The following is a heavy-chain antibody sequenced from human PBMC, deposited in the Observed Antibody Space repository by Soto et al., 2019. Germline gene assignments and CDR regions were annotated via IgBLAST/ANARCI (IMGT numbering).Heavy chain of an antibody. CDR3: ARVHRKGSSWYYFDY. CDR1: GGSFSGYY. Sequence: QVQLQQWGAGLLKPSETLSLTCAVYGGSFSGYYWSWIRQPPGKGLEWIGEINHSGSTNYNPSLKSRVTISVDTSKNQFSLKLSSVTAADTAVYYCARVHRKGSSWYYFDYWGQGTLVTVSS. J-gene: IGHJ4*02. D-gene: IGHD6-13*01. CDR2: INHSGST. V-gene: IGHV4-34*01.